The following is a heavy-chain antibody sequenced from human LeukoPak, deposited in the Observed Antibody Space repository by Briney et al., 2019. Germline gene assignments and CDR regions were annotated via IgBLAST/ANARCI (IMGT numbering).Heavy chain of an antibody. D-gene: IGHD3-22*01. CDR1: GGTFSSYA. CDR2: IIPIFGTA. V-gene: IGHV1-69*05. J-gene: IGHJ3*02. Sequence: SVKVSCKASGGTFSSYAISWVRQAPGQGLEWMGGIIPIFGTANYAQKFQGRVTITTDESTSTAYMELSSLRSEDTAVYYFARTGHYDSSDYGAFDIWGQGTMVTVSS. CDR3: ARTGHYDSSDYGAFDI.